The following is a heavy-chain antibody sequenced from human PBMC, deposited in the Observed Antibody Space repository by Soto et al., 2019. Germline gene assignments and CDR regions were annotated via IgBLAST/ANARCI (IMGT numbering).Heavy chain of an antibody. CDR2: INHSGST. Sequence: SETLSLTCAVYGGSFSGYYWSWIRQPPGKGLEWIGEINHSGSTNYNPSLKSRVTISVDTSKNQFSLKLSSVTAADTAVYYCARGIALADLDYWGQGTLVTVSS. D-gene: IGHD6-19*01. CDR1: GGSFSGYY. V-gene: IGHV4-34*01. J-gene: IGHJ4*02. CDR3: ARGIALADLDY.